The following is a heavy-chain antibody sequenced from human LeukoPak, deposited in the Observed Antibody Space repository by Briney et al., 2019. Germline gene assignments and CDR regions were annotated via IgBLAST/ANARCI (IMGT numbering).Heavy chain of an antibody. CDR3: TGHTHKGV. CDR2: LYSRGDP. V-gene: IGHV3-66*04. CDR1: GFTVGNNY. J-gene: IGHJ6*02. Sequence: PGGSLRLSCTASGFTVGNNYMSWVRQAPGKGLEWVSVLYSRGDPYYADSVKGRFTISRDSSKNTLYLQMNSLRAEDTAVYYCTGHTHKGVWGQGTTVTVSS.